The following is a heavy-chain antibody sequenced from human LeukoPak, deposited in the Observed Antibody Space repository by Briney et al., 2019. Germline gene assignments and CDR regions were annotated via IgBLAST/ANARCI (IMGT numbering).Heavy chain of an antibody. D-gene: IGHD3-9*01. V-gene: IGHV1-18*01. J-gene: IGHJ4*02. CDR2: ISAYNGNT. CDR3: ASGYYDILTATDFDY. Sequence: ASVKVSCKASGYTFTSYGISWVRQAPGQGLEWMGWISAYNGNTNYAQKLQGRVTMTTDTSTSTAYMELSSLRSEDTAVYYCASGYYDILTATDFDYWGQGALVTVSS. CDR1: GYTFTSYG.